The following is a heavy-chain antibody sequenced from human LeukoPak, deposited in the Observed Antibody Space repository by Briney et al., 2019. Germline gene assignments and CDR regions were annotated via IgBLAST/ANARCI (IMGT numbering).Heavy chain of an antibody. D-gene: IGHD1-26*01. CDR1: GGTFSSSA. CDR2: IIPMFGTA. J-gene: IGHJ4*02. Sequence: ASVKLSCKASGGTFSSSAISWVRQAPGQGPEWMAGIIPMFGTANYAQKFQGRVTITTDESTSTAYMELSSLRSEDTAVYYCAAFVVGATGPFDYWGQGTLVTVSS. CDR3: AAFVVGATGPFDY. V-gene: IGHV1-69*05.